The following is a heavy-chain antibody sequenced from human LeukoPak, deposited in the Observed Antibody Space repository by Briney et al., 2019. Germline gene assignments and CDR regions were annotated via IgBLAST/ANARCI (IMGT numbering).Heavy chain of an antibody. V-gene: IGHV3-7*01. D-gene: IGHD2-8*01. CDR2: IKEDGSEK. CDR1: RFTFGSSW. CDR3: ARIVRGMVMPQNAFDI. J-gene: IGHJ3*02. Sequence: GGSLRLSCAASRFTFGSSWMSWVRQAPGKGLEWVANIKEDGSEKYYVDSVKGRFTISRDNAKSSLYLQMNSLRAEDTAVYYCARIVRGMVMPQNAFDIWGQGTMVTVSS.